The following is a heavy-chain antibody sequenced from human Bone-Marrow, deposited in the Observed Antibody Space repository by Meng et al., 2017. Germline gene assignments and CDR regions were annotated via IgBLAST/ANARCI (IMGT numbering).Heavy chain of an antibody. D-gene: IGHD1-14*01. CDR2: INSDGSST. CDR1: GFTFSSYW. J-gene: IGHJ6*02. Sequence: GESLKISCAASGFTFSSYWMHWVRQAPGKGLVWVSRINSDGSSTSYADSVKGRFTISRGNAKNTLYLQMNSLRAEDTAVYYCARVSENPLWRRYYYYGMDVWGQGTTVTVSS. CDR3: ARVSENPLWRRYYYYGMDV. V-gene: IGHV3-74*01.